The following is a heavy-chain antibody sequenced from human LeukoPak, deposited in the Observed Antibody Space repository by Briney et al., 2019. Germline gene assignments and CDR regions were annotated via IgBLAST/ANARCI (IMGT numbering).Heavy chain of an antibody. CDR1: GFTFSSYD. Sequence: GGSLRLSCAASGFTFSSYDMHWVRQATGKGLEWVSAIGTAGDTYYPGSVKGRFTISRENAKNSLYLQMNSLRAGDTAVYYCARVGYDSSGYPLLFDYWGQGTLVTVSS. J-gene: IGHJ4*02. V-gene: IGHV3-13*01. D-gene: IGHD3-22*01. CDR3: ARVGYDSSGYPLLFDY. CDR2: IGTAGDT.